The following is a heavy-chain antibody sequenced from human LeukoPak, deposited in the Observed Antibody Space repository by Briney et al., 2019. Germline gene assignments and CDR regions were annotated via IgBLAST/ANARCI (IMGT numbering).Heavy chain of an antibody. V-gene: IGHV3-30*18. J-gene: IGHJ4*02. CDR3: AKATWELLGTGYYFDY. D-gene: IGHD1-26*01. CDR1: GFTFSSYG. Sequence: PGGSLRLSCAASGFTFSSYGMHWVRQAPGKGLEWVAVISYDGSNKYYADSVKGRFTISRDNSKNTLYLQMNSLRAEDTAVYYCAKATWELLGTGYYFDYWGQGTLVTVSS. CDR2: ISYDGSNK.